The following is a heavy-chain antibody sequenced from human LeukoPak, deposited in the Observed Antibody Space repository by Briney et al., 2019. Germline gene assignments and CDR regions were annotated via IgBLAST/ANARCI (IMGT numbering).Heavy chain of an antibody. CDR2: INPNSGGT. CDR1: GYTFTGYY. V-gene: IGHV1-2*04. D-gene: IGHD6-6*01. Sequence: ASVKVSCKASGYTFTGYYMHWVRQAPGQGLEWMGWINPNSGGTNYAQKFQGWVTMTRDTSTSTVYMELSSLRSEDTAVYYCARAWLAARHYDYWGQGTLVTVSS. CDR3: ARAWLAARHYDY. J-gene: IGHJ4*02.